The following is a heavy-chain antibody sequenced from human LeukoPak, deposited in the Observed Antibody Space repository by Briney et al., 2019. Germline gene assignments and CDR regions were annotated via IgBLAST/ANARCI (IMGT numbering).Heavy chain of an antibody. D-gene: IGHD6-19*01. CDR3: ARDMGSGGGFDY. CDR2: ISSVGNTI. V-gene: IGHV3-11*04. CDR1: GFTFSDYY. Sequence: GGSLRLSCAASGFTFSDYYMTWIRQAPGKGLEWLSYISSVGNTIYYADSVKGRISISRDNAKNSLYLQMNSLRAEDTAVYYCARDMGSGGGFDYWGQGTLVTVSS. J-gene: IGHJ4*02.